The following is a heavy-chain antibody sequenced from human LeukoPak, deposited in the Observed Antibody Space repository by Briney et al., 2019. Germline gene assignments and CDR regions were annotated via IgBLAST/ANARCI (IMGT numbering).Heavy chain of an antibody. J-gene: IGHJ4*02. Sequence: SETLSLTCTVSGGSISSYYWNWIRQPPGKGLEWIGYIYYSGSTNYNPSLKSRVTISVDTSKNQSSLKLSSVTPADTAVYYCAKGKYYYDSSGYYRPRFDYWGQGTLVTVSS. CDR2: IYYSGST. CDR3: AKGKYYYDSSGYYRPRFDY. D-gene: IGHD3-22*01. V-gene: IGHV4-59*01. CDR1: GGSISSYY.